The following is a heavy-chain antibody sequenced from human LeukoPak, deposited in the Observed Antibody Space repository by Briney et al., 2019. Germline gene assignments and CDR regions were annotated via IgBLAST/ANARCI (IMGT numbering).Heavy chain of an antibody. Sequence: GGSLRLSCAASGFTFSSNSMHWVRHAPGNGLVWVSRIDNDGSTTNFADSVKGRFTISRDNSKNTLYLQMTSLRAEDTGVYHCVAIVGASPRWGQGTLVTVSS. D-gene: IGHD3-3*01. J-gene: IGHJ4*02. CDR3: VAIVGASPR. V-gene: IGHV3-74*01. CDR2: IDNDGSTT. CDR1: GFTFSSNS.